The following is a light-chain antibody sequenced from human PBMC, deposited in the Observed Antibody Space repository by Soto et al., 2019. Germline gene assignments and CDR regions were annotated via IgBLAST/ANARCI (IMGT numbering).Light chain of an antibody. CDR2: EAT. J-gene: IGLJ1*01. V-gene: IGLV2-23*01. CDR3: SSYTDTNTYV. Sequence: QSVLAQPASVSGSPGQSITISRTGTSSAVENYRLISWYQHHPGKVPKVVIFEATKRPSGVSTRFSGSKSGNTASLTISGPQAEDEADYYCSSYTDTNTYVFGSGTKVTVL. CDR1: SSAVENYRL.